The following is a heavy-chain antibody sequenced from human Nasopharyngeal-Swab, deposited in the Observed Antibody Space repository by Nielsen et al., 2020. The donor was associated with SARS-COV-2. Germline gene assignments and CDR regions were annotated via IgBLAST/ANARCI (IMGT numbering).Heavy chain of an antibody. CDR3: ARDEVAGGYFDY. D-gene: IGHD2-15*01. CDR2: IYYSGST. V-gene: IGHV4-31*03. J-gene: IGHJ4*02. Sequence: TLSLTCTVSGGSIISGGYYWSWIRQHPGKGLEWIGYIYYSGSTYYNPSLKSRVTISVDTSKNQFSLKLSSVSAADTAVYYCARDEVAGGYFDYWGQGTLVTVSS. CDR1: GGSIISGGYY.